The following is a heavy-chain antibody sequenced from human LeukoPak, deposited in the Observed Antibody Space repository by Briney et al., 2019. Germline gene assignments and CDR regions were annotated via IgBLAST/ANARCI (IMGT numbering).Heavy chain of an antibody. CDR1: GGSISSYY. J-gene: IGHJ6*03. CDR3: ARDRTGYNYYYYMDV. V-gene: IGHV4-59*01. CDR2: IYYSGST. Sequence: SETLSLTCTVSGGSISSYYRSWIRQPPGKGLEWIGYIYYSGSTNYNPSLKSRVTISVDTSKNQFSLKLSSVTAADTAVYYCARDRTGYNYYYYMDVWGKGTTVTVFS. D-gene: IGHD6-13*01.